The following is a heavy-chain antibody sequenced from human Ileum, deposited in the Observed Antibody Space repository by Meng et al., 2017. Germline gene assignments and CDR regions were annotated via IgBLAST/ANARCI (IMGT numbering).Heavy chain of an antibody. Sequence: QLQLQESGPGLVKPSETLSLMCTVSGGSITNNNYYWVWIRRPPGKGLEWIGSIYYGGSTYYNPSLKSRVTISVDTSTNQFSLKLISVTAADTAVYYCARRAHYGDPPRWGQGTLVTVSS. J-gene: IGHJ4*02. V-gene: IGHV4-39*01. D-gene: IGHD4-17*01. CDR2: IYYGGST. CDR3: ARRAHYGDPPR. CDR1: GGSITNNNYY.